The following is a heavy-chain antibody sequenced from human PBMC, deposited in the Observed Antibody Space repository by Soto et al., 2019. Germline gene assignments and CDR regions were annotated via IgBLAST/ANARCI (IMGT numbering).Heavy chain of an antibody. Sequence: PSVKVSFKSSGVTFISYAISWVLQAPGQGLEWMGGIIPIFGTANYAQKFQGRVTITADESTSTAYMELSSLRSEDTAVYYCARVQVGWGDRRYYDSSGYYYYYGMDVWGQGTTVTVSS. J-gene: IGHJ6*02. V-gene: IGHV1-69*01. CDR1: GVTFISYA. D-gene: IGHD3-22*01. CDR3: ARVQVGWGDRRYYDSSGYYYYYGMDV. CDR2: IIPIFGTA.